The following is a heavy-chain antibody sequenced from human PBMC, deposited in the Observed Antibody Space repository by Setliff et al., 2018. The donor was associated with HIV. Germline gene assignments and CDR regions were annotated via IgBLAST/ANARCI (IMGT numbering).Heavy chain of an antibody. Sequence: PGGSLRLSCAASGFDFNNYWMSWVRQGPGKGPEWVANINQNGREKYYVDSVKGRFTISRDNAKDSLYLRMNSLRGEDTAVYYCAGSRGYFVKAEWGQGTLVTVSS. CDR1: GFDFNNYW. J-gene: IGHJ4*02. CDR2: INQNGREK. CDR3: AGSRGYFVKAE. D-gene: IGHD3-22*01. V-gene: IGHV3-7*01.